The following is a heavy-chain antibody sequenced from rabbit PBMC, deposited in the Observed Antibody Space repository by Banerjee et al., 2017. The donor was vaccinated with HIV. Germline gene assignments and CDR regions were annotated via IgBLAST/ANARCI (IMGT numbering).Heavy chain of an antibody. D-gene: IGHD2-1*01. J-gene: IGHJ4*01. CDR1: GFDFSNYYM. CDR3: ARENNYDEYGTFDL. V-gene: IGHV1S45*01. Sequence: QEQLEESGGDLVKPEGSLTLTCTASGFDFSNYYMTWVRQAPGKGLEWIACIYGGSSGNTYYASWAKGRFTISETSSTTVTLQMTSLTAADTATYFCARENNYDEYGTFDLWGPGTLVTVS. CDR2: IYGGSSGNT.